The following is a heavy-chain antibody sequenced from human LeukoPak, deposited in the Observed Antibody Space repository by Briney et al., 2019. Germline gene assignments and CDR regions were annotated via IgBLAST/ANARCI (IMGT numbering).Heavy chain of an antibody. CDR2: IIPIFGTA. CDR1: GGTFSSYA. V-gene: IGHV1-69*13. J-gene: IGHJ4*02. CDR3: ASTTELQHLNGFDY. D-gene: IGHD6-13*01. Sequence: SVKVSCKASGGTFSSYAISWVRQAPGQGLEWMGGIIPIFGTANYAQKFQGRVTITADESTSTAYMELSSLRSEDTAVYYCASTTELQHLNGFDYWGQGTLDTVSS.